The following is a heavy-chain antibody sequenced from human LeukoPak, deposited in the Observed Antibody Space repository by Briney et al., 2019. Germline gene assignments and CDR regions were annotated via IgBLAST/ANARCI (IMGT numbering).Heavy chain of an antibody. CDR2: ISYDGSNK. D-gene: IGHD1-26*01. Sequence: GRSLRLSCAASGSTFSSYAMHWVRQAPGKGLEWVAVISYDGSNKYYADSVKGRFTISRDNSKNTLYLQMNSLRAEDTAVYYCASLIVGATRQDYWGQGTLVTVSS. CDR3: ASLIVGATRQDY. J-gene: IGHJ4*02. V-gene: IGHV3-30*04. CDR1: GSTFSSYA.